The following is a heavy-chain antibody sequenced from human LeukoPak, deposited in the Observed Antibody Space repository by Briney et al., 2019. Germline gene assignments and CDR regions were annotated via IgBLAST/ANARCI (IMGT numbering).Heavy chain of an antibody. CDR2: ISSSGSTT. CDR1: GFSFNTYE. Sequence: GGSLRLSCAASGFSFNTYEMNWVRQAPGKGLEWPSYISSSGSTTYYADSVKGRLTISRDNAKNSLYLQMDSLRAEDTAVYYCARLRGYYDTTIYYLTRYLDYWGQGTLVTVSS. CDR3: ARLRGYYDTTIYYLTRYLDY. J-gene: IGHJ4*02. D-gene: IGHD3-22*01. V-gene: IGHV3-48*03.